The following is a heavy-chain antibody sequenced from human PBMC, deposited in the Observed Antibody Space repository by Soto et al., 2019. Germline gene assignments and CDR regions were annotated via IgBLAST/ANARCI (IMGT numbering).Heavy chain of an antibody. D-gene: IGHD7-27*01. CDR3: ARRNPPGPPYDY. CDR2: INSDGSIT. J-gene: IGHJ4*02. V-gene: IGHV3-74*01. CDR1: GFTFSTYW. Sequence: GGSLRLSCAASGFTFSTYWTHWVRQAPGKGLVWVSRINSDGSITSYADSVKGRFTISRDNAKNTLYLQMNSLRAEDTAVYYCARRNPPGPPYDYWGQGTLVTVSS.